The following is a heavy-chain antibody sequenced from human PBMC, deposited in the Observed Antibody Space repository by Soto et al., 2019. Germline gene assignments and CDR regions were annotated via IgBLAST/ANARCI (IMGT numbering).Heavy chain of an antibody. CDR2: IIPIFGTA. CDR1: GVTFSSYA. CDR3: ARGPPTVTTHHFDY. D-gene: IGHD4-17*01. Sequence: QVQLVQSGAEVKKPGSSVKVSCKASGVTFSSYAISGVRQDPGQGLEWMGGIIPIFGTANYAQKFQGRVTITADESTSTAYMELSSLRSEDTAVYYCARGPPTVTTHHFDYWGQGTLVTVSS. V-gene: IGHV1-69*01. J-gene: IGHJ4*02.